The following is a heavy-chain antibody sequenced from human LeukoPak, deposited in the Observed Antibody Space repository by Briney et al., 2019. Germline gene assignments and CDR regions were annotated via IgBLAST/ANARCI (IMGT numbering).Heavy chain of an antibody. J-gene: IGHJ6*03. V-gene: IGHV4-4*02. CDR2: IYHSGSP. CDR3: ARRPNYGDYVEYYYYMDV. Sequence: SETLSLTCAVSGDSISSSNWWSWVRQPPGKGLEWIGEIYHSGSPNYNASLKSRVTISVDTSKNQFSLKLSSVTAADTAVYYCARRPNYGDYVEYYYYMDVWGKGTTVTVSS. D-gene: IGHD4-17*01. CDR1: GDSISSSNW.